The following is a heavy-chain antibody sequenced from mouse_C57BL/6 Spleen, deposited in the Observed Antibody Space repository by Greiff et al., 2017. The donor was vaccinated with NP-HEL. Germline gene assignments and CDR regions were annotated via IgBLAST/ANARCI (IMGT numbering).Heavy chain of an antibody. D-gene: IGHD1-1*01. CDR3: ATHYYGSSPFAY. CDR2: IWGVGST. V-gene: IGHV2-6*01. J-gene: IGHJ3*01. Sequence: VKLQESGPGLVAPSQSLSITCTVSGFSLTSYGVDWVRQSPGKGLEWLGVIWGVGSTNYNSALKSRLSISKDNSKSQVFLKMNSLQTDDTAMYYCATHYYGSSPFAYWGQGIRVTVAA. CDR1: GFSLTSYG.